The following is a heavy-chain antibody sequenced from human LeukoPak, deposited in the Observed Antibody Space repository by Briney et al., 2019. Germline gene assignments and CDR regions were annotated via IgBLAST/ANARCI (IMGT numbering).Heavy chain of an antibody. CDR2: INPNSGGT. Sequence: ASVKVSCKASGYTFTGYYMHWVRQAPGQGLEWMGWINPNSGGTNYAQKFQGRVTMTRDTSISTAYMELSRLRSEDTAVYYCARRNYDRKDVRFDPWGQGTLVTVSS. CDR3: ARRNYDRKDVRFDP. CDR1: GYTFTGYY. J-gene: IGHJ5*02. D-gene: IGHD3-22*01. V-gene: IGHV1-2*02.